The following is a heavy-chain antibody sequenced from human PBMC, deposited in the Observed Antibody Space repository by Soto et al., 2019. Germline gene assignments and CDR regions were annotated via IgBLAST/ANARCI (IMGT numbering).Heavy chain of an antibody. J-gene: IGHJ4*02. V-gene: IGHV4-30-4*01. Sequence: QVQLQESGPGLVKPSQTLSLTCTVSGGSISSGDYYWSWIRQPPGKGLEWIGYIYYSGSTYYNPALQIRVTISLDTPINHFSLKLSSVTAAVTAVYYCARWLGYGPHFYYWGQATLVTVAS. CDR1: GGSISSGDYY. CDR2: IYYSGST. D-gene: IGHD5-12*01. CDR3: ARWLGYGPHFYY.